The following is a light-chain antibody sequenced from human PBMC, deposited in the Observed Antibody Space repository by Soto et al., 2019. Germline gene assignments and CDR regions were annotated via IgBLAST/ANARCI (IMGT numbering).Light chain of an antibody. CDR3: QHYNSYSEA. Sequence: DIQLTQSPSTLSASVGDRVASTCRASRSIINWLAWYQQKPGKAPKLLIYKASTLKSGVPSRFSGSGSGTESTLTISSLQPDDFATYYCQHYNSYSEAFGQGTKVDIK. V-gene: IGKV1-5*03. CDR1: RSIINW. CDR2: KAS. J-gene: IGKJ1*01.